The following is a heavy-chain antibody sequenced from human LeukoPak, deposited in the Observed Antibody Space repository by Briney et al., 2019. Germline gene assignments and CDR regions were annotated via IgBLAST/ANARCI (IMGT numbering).Heavy chain of an antibody. Sequence: GGTLRLSCAASGFTFSSYGMSWVCQAPGKGLEWVSVIYSGGSTYYADSVKGRFTISRDNSKNTLYLQMNSLRAEDTAVYYCASTQRGDYFDYWGQGTLVTVSS. CDR2: IYSGGST. J-gene: IGHJ4*02. CDR3: ASTQRGDYFDY. V-gene: IGHV3-66*01. D-gene: IGHD2-15*01. CDR1: GFTFSSYG.